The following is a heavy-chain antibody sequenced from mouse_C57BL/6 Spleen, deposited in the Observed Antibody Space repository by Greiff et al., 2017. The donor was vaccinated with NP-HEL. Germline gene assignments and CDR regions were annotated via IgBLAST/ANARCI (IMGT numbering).Heavy chain of an antibody. CDR1: GYTFTDYN. CDR3: ARQDGTLFDY. D-gene: IGHD4-1*01. V-gene: IGHV1-22*01. Sequence: DVQLVESGPELVKPGASVKMSCKASGYTFTDYNMHWVKQSHGKSLEWIGYINPNNGGTSYNQKFKGKATLTVNKSSSTAYMELRSLTSEDSAVYYCARQDGTLFDYWGQGTTLTVSS. CDR2: INPNNGGT. J-gene: IGHJ2*01.